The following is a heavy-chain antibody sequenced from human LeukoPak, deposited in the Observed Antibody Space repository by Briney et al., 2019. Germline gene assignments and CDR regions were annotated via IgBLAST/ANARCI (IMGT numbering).Heavy chain of an antibody. CDR1: GYTFDDYG. Sequence: GGSLRLSRVASGYTFDDYGMSWVRQAPGKGLEWVSGINWNGGTTGYADSVKGRFTISRDNAKNSLYLQMHSLRAEDTALYHCARKGLGGELGGFDYWGQGILVTVS. J-gene: IGHJ4*02. V-gene: IGHV3-20*01. D-gene: IGHD1-26*01. CDR3: ARKGLGGELGGFDY. CDR2: INWNGGTT.